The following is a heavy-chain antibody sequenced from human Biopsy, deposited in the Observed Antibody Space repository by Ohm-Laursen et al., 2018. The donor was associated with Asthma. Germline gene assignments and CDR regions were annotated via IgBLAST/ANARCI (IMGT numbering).Heavy chain of an antibody. CDR2: VYYSGCT. CDR3: ARGVDRVTGLLDHFDS. Sequence: SETLSLTCTGSGGSINNFYWSRIRPPPGKGLESIGHVYYSGCTNYNPSLKSRITISIDASKNQFSLKLTSVTAADTTVYYCARGVDRVTGLLDHFDSWGQGTLVTVSS. V-gene: IGHV4-59*12. J-gene: IGHJ4*02. D-gene: IGHD2-21*02. CDR1: GGSINNFY.